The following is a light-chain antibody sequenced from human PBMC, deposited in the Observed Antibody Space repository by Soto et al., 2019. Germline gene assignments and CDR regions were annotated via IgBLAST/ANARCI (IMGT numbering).Light chain of an antibody. CDR3: MQALQTPYT. CDR2: LGS. CDR1: QSLLHSNGYNY. V-gene: IGKV2-28*01. Sequence: DIVMTQSPLSLSVTPGEPASISCRSSQSLLHSNGYNYLDWYLQKPGQPPHLLIYLGSNRASGVPDRFSGSGSGTDFTLKISRVEAEDVGVYYCMQALQTPYTFGQGTKLEIK. J-gene: IGKJ2*01.